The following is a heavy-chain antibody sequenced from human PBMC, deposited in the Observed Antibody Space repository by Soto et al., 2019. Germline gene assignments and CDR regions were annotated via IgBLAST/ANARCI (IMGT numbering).Heavy chain of an antibody. J-gene: IGHJ4*02. D-gene: IGHD6-13*01. V-gene: IGHV3-9*01. Sequence: EVQLVESGGGLVQPGRSLRLSCAASGFTFDDYAMHWVRQAPGKGLEWVSGISWNSGSIGYADSVKGRFTISRDNAKNSLYLQMNSLRAEDTALYYCAKVGAAGKRGYYFDYWGQGTLVTVSS. CDR1: GFTFDDYA. CDR3: AKVGAAGKRGYYFDY. CDR2: ISWNSGSI.